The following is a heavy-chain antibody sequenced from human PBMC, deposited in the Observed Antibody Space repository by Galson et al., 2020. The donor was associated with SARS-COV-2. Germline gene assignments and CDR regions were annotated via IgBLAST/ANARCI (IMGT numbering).Heavy chain of an antibody. J-gene: IGHJ4*02. CDR3: ARDSVNNYYDSSGLIDY. Sequence: GESLKISCAASGFTFSSYSMNWVRQAPGKGLEWVSSISSSSSYIYYADSVKGRFTISRDNAKNSLYLQMNSLRAEDTAVYYCARDSVNNYYDSSGLIDYWGQGTLVTVSS. CDR1: GFTFSSYS. CDR2: ISSSSSYI. D-gene: IGHD3-22*01. V-gene: IGHV3-21*01.